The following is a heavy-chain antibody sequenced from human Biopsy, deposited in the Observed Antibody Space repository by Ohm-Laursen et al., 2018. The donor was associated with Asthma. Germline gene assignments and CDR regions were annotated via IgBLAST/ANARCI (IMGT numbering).Heavy chain of an antibody. CDR1: GDSFSIFT. J-gene: IGHJ6*02. D-gene: IGHD3-10*01. V-gene: IGHV1-69*10. Sequence: SVKVSCKASGDSFSIFTYSWVRQAPGQGLEWMGGIIPKFGIANYAQNFQGRVTLTADKSTSTVYMVLSSLRSEDTAVYYCARDVSYGSGGSGVWGQGTTVTVSS. CDR2: IIPKFGIA. CDR3: ARDVSYGSGGSGV.